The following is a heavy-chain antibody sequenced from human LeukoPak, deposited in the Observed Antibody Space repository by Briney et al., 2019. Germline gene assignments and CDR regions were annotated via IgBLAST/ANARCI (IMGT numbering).Heavy chain of an antibody. J-gene: IGHJ4*02. Sequence: SETLSLTCTVSGGSVSSGSYYWSWIRQPPGKGLEWIGYIYYSGSTNYNPSLKSRVTISVDTSKNQFSLKLSSVTAADTAVYYCARLPGDYVWGSYRSIRGFDYWGQGTLVTVSS. V-gene: IGHV4-61*01. D-gene: IGHD3-16*02. CDR2: IYYSGST. CDR1: GGSVSSGSYY. CDR3: ARLPGDYVWGSYRSIRGFDY.